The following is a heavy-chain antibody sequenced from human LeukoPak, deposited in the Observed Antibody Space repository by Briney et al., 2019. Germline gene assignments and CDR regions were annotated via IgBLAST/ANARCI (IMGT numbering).Heavy chain of an antibody. CDR2: INHSGST. CDR1: GGSLSGYY. Sequence: PSETLSLTCAVYGGSLSGYYWSWIRQPPGKGLEWIGEINHSGSTNYNPSLKSRVTISVDTSKNQFSLKLSSVTAADTAVYYCARGPRGTFDYWGQGTLVTVSS. J-gene: IGHJ4*02. CDR3: ARGPRGTFDY. V-gene: IGHV4-34*01.